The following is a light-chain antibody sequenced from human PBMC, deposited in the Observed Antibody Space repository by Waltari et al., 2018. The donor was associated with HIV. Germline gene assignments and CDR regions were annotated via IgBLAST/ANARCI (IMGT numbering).Light chain of an antibody. CDR2: RDN. Sequence: QSVLTQPPSASGTPGQKVTISRSGGTANIGANFVFWFQQFPGPAPKLLIYRDNLRHSGVPARFSGSKSGTSASLTISGLRSDDEAHYFCAVLDDTLGGGVFGGGTKLTVL. J-gene: IGLJ2*01. V-gene: IGLV1-47*01. CDR3: AVLDDTLGGGV. CDR1: TANIGANF.